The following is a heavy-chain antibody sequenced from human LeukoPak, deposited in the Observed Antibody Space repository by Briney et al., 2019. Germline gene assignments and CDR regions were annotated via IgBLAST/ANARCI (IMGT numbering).Heavy chain of an antibody. D-gene: IGHD6-19*01. CDR3: ARDLRGWQGVVDY. CDR1: RFTFSSYG. V-gene: IGHV3-30*02. CDR2: IRFDGSYN. Sequence: PGGSLRLSYAASRFTFSSYGMHWVRQAPGKGLEWVAFIRFDGSYNYYADSVKGRFTISRDNAKDSLYLQMNSLRAEDTAVYYCARDLRGWQGVVDYWGQGTLVTVSS. J-gene: IGHJ4*02.